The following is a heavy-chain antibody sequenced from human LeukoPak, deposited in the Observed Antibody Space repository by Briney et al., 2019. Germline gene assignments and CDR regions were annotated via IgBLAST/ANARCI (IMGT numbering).Heavy chain of an antibody. V-gene: IGHV3-23*01. CDR1: GFTFSSYA. D-gene: IGHD4-23*01. CDR2: ISGSGGST. CDR3: ARGDYGGDYFDS. Sequence: PEGSLRLSCAASGFTFSSYAMSWVRQARGKGLEWVSAISGSGGSTYYADSVEGRFTISRDNAKNSLYLQMNSLRAEDTAVYYCARGDYGGDYFDSWGQGTLVTVSS. J-gene: IGHJ4*02.